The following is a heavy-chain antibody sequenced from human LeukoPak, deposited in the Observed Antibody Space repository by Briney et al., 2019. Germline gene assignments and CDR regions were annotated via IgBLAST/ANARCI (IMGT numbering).Heavy chain of an antibody. CDR1: GGSISSYY. Sequence: PSETLSLTCTVSGGSISSYYWGWIRQSPGKGLEWIGSIYYGGSTYYNPSLKSRVTISVDTSKNQFSLKLNSVTAADTAVYYCAKPGPQSSSSGDYFDYWGQGTLVTVSS. J-gene: IGHJ4*02. CDR3: AKPGPQSSSSGDYFDY. CDR2: IYYGGST. D-gene: IGHD6-6*01. V-gene: IGHV4-39*01.